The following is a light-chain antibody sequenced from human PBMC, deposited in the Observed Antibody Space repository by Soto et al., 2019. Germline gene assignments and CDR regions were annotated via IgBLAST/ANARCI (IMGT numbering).Light chain of an antibody. Sequence: EIAMTQSPATLSVSPGERATLSCRASQSVSSKLAWYQQKPGQAPRLLIYDASTRATGIPARFSGSGSGTEFTLTISSLQSEDFAVYYCQKYNSAPWTFGQGTKVEIK. CDR3: QKYNSAPWT. J-gene: IGKJ1*01. CDR2: DAS. V-gene: IGKV3-15*01. CDR1: QSVSSK.